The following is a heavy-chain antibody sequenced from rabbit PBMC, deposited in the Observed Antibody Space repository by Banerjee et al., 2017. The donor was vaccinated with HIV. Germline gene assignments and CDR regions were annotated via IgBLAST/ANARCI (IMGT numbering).Heavy chain of an antibody. V-gene: IGHV1S43*01. D-gene: IGHD6-1*01. CDR2: IYTSSGST. CDR3: ARDPGYGGYGFFNL. Sequence: QSLEESGGDLVKPGASLTLTCTASGIDFSSYYMCWVRQAPGKGLELIACIYTSSGSTWYASWVNGRFTISRSTSLNTVDLKMTSLTAADTATYFCARDPGYGGYGFFNLWGQGTLVTVS. J-gene: IGHJ4*01. CDR1: GIDFSSYY.